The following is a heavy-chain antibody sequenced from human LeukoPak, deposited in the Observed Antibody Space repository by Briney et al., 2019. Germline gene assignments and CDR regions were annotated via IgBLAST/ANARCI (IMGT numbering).Heavy chain of an antibody. J-gene: IGHJ4*02. D-gene: IGHD5-18*01. Sequence: PSETLSLTCSVSGGSSSSSSYYWGWIRQPPGKGLEWIGSIYYSGSTFYNPSLKSRVTISVDTSKNQFSLKLSSVTVADTAVHYCARHIRGYSYGFDYWGQGTLVTVSS. CDR3: ARHIRGYSYGFDY. V-gene: IGHV4-39*01. CDR1: GGSSSSSSYY. CDR2: IYYSGST.